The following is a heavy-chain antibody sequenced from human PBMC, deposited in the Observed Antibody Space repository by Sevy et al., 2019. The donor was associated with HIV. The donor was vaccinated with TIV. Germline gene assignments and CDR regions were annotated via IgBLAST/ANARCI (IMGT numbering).Heavy chain of an antibody. V-gene: IGHV1-18*04. D-gene: IGHD3-10*01. CDR3: ARGRSPDYLEN. J-gene: IGHJ1*01. CDR2: STTYNGDT. CDR1: RYTLINDY. Sequence: GASVKVSCRAFRYTLINDYINWVRQAPGQGLEWMGWSTTYNGDTTYAQKFQGRVTMTTDRSTGTAYMELRSLTFDDTADYFCARGRSPDYLENWAQGTLVTVSS.